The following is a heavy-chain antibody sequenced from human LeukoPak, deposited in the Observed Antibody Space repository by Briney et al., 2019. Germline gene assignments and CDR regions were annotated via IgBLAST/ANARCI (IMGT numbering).Heavy chain of an antibody. CDR3: ARAPPIAARPEYYFDY. Sequence: PEASVKVSCKASGGTFSSFAISWVRQAPGQGLEWMGGIIPIFGTANYAQKFQGRVTITTDESTSTAYMELSSLRSEDTAVYYCARAPPIAARPEYYFDYWGQGTLVTVSS. D-gene: IGHD6-6*01. V-gene: IGHV1-69*05. CDR2: IIPIFGTA. J-gene: IGHJ4*02. CDR1: GGTFSSFA.